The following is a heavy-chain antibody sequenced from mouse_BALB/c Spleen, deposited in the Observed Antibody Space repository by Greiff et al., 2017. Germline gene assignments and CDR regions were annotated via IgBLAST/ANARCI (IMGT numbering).Heavy chain of an antibody. V-gene: IGHV5-6-5*01. D-gene: IGHD1-1*01. CDR3: AREQYYGSSYYFDY. Sequence: EVKLMESGGDLVKPGGSLKLSCAASGFTFSSYAMSWVRQTPEKRLEWVASISSGGSTYYPDSVKGRFTISRDNARNILYLQMSSLRSEDTAMYYCAREQYYGSSYYFDYWGQGTTLTVSS. CDR2: ISSGGST. J-gene: IGHJ2*01. CDR1: GFTFSSYA.